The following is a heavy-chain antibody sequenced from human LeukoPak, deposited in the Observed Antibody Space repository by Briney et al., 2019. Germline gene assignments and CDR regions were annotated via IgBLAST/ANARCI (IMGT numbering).Heavy chain of an antibody. Sequence: GGSLRLSCAASGFTFSDYAMTWVRQDPGKGLEWVSTLSDSGGKTYYADSVKGRFTISRDNSKNTLYLQMNSLRAEDTAVYYCAKVGLRLGGDYWGQGTLVTVSS. V-gene: IGHV3-23*01. CDR3: AKVGLRLGGDY. J-gene: IGHJ4*02. CDR1: GFTFSDYA. D-gene: IGHD4-17*01. CDR2: LSDSGGKT.